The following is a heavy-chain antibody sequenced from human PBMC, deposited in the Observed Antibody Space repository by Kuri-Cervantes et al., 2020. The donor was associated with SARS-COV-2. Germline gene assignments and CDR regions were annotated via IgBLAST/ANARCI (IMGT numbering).Heavy chain of an antibody. CDR3: ASGGSSGYFNY. D-gene: IGHD3-22*01. Sequence: SCTVSGGSISSGSYYWTWIRQPAGKGLEWIGRIYTSGSTNYNPSLKSRVTISVDTSKNQFSLKLSSVTAADTVVYYCASGGSSGYFNYWGQGTLVTVSS. CDR1: GGSISSGSYY. J-gene: IGHJ4*02. CDR2: IYTSGST. V-gene: IGHV4-61*02.